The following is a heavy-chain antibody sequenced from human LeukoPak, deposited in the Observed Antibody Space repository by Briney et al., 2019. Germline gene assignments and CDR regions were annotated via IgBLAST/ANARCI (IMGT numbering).Heavy chain of an antibody. V-gene: IGHV1-8*01. CDR3: ALYYDSSPGYFDY. Sequence: ASVKVSCKASGYTFTSYDINWVRQVTGQGLEWMGWMNPNSGNTGYAQKFQGRVTMTRNTSISTAYMELSSLGSEDTAVYYCALYYDSSPGYFDYWGQGTLVTVSS. CDR1: GYTFTSYD. D-gene: IGHD3-22*01. CDR2: MNPNSGNT. J-gene: IGHJ4*02.